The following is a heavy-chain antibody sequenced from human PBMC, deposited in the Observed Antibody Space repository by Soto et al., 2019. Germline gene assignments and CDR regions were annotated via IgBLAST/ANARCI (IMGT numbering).Heavy chain of an antibody. Sequence: SETLSLTCAVYGVSFSGYYWSWIRQPPGKGLEWIGEINRSGSTNYNPSLKSRVTISVGTSKNQFSLKLSSVTAADTAVYYCARDYDFWSGYYRRGWFDPWGQGTLVTVSS. D-gene: IGHD3-3*01. CDR1: GVSFSGYY. CDR2: INRSGST. CDR3: ARDYDFWSGYYRRGWFDP. J-gene: IGHJ5*02. V-gene: IGHV4-34*01.